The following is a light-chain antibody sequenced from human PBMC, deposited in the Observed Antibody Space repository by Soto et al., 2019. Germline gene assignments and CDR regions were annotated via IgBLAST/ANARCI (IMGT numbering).Light chain of an antibody. CDR3: QQYGSSPRYS. Sequence: EIVLTQSPGTLSLSPGEGATLSCRASQSVSSTYLAWYQHKPGQAPRLLIYGASSRATGIPDRFSGSGSGTDFTLTISRREPEDFAMYYCQQYGSSPRYSFGPGTKLEIK. CDR1: QSVSSTY. V-gene: IGKV3-20*01. CDR2: GAS. J-gene: IGKJ2*03.